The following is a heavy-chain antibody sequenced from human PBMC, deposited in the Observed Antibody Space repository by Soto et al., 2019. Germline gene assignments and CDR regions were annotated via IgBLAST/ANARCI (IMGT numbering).Heavy chain of an antibody. J-gene: IGHJ4*02. CDR3: ARGETYGSARDVFDH. CDR1: GYSFSTYG. V-gene: IGHV1-18*04. CDR2: LNTGDGNT. D-gene: IGHD3-10*01. Sequence: QVILVQSGAEVKKPGASVKVSCKASGYSFSTYGVSWVRQAPGQGLAWMGWLNTGDGNTAYAQKLQGRITLTTDTSTTTAYMELRSLRSDDTAIYYCARGETYGSARDVFDHWGQGTLVTVSS.